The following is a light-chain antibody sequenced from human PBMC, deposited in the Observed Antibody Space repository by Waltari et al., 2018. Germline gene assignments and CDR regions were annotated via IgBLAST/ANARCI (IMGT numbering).Light chain of an antibody. CDR3: SSYTSSTIYV. J-gene: IGLJ1*01. CDR2: DVS. Sequence: QSALTQPASVSGSPGQSITISCTGTSSDVGGYNYVSWYQQHPGKAPKLMCYDVSFRPSCGSNRFSGSKSGNTASLTISGLQPEDEADYYCSSYTSSTIYVFGTGTKVTVL. CDR1: SSDVGGYNY. V-gene: IGLV2-14*01.